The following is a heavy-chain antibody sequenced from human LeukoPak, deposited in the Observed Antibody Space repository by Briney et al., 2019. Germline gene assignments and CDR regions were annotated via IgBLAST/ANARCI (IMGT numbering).Heavy chain of an antibody. CDR2: ISGSGSST. CDR1: GFSFSNYA. D-gene: IGHD2-2*01. Sequence: GGSLRLSCAASGFSFSNYAMSWVRQAPGKGLEWVSAISGSGSSTYHADSVKGRFTISRVNSENTLYLQVHSLRVDDTAVFYCARLYCPTTSCYFFPSLFGTYFDYWGQGTLVTVSS. J-gene: IGHJ4*02. CDR3: ARLYCPTTSCYFFPSLFGTYFDY. V-gene: IGHV3-23*01.